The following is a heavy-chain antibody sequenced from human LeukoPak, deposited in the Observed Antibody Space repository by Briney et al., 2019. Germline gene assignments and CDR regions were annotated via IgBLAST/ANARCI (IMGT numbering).Heavy chain of an antibody. CDR2: IYYSGST. CDR3: ARQVWDYYGSGSYRRAFYYYGMDV. Sequence: SETLSLTCTVSGGSISSYYWSWLRHPPGKGLEWFRYIYYSGSTNYNPSRKSRVTLSVDTSKNQFSLKLSSVTAADTAVYYCARQVWDYYGSGSYRRAFYYYGMDVWGQGTTVTVSS. D-gene: IGHD3-10*01. CDR1: GGSISSYY. V-gene: IGHV4-59*08. J-gene: IGHJ6*02.